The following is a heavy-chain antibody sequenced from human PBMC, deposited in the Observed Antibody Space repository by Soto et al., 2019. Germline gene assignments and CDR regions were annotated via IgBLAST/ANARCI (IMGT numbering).Heavy chain of an antibody. CDR2: IYYSGST. D-gene: IGHD4-17*01. CDR3: ANSYGDYVSY. Sequence: SETLSLTCTVSGGSISSSTYYWGWIRQPPGKGLEWIGSIYYSGSTYYNPSLKSRVTISVDTSNNQFSLKLSSVTAADTAVYYCANSYGDYVSYWGQGTLVTVSS. V-gene: IGHV4-39*01. CDR1: GGSISSSTYY. J-gene: IGHJ4*02.